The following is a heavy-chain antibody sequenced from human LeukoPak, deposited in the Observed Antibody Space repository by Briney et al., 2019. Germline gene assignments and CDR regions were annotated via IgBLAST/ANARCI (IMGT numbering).Heavy chain of an antibody. V-gene: IGHV1-2*02. CDR3: ARLVPRYGSGSQSDY. CDR1: GYTFTGYY. CDR2: INPNSGGT. D-gene: IGHD3-10*01. Sequence: ASVKVSCKASGYTFTGYYMHWVRQAPGQGLEWMGWINPNSGGTNYAQKFQGRVTISVDTSKNQFSLKLSSVTAADTAVYYCARLVPRYGSGSQSDYWGQGTLVTVSS. J-gene: IGHJ4*02.